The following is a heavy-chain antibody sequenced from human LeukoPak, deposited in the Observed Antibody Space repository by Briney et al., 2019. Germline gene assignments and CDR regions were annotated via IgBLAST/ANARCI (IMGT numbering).Heavy chain of an antibody. J-gene: IGHJ4*02. CDR2: ISSSGSAI. D-gene: IGHD5-18*01. Sequence: GGSLRLSCAASGFTFSSYEMNWVRQAPGKGLEWVSYISSSGSAIYYADSVKGRFTISRDNAKNSLYLQMNSLRAEDTAVYYCAADTAMVAHGYWGQGTLVTVSS. CDR1: GFTFSSYE. V-gene: IGHV3-48*03. CDR3: AADTAMVAHGY.